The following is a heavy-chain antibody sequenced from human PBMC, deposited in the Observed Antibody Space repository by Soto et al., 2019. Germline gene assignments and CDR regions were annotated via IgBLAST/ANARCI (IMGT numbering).Heavy chain of an antibody. D-gene: IGHD1-26*01. CDR2: IDPSDSYT. CDR3: GRDFGSGHADV. V-gene: IGHV5-10-1*01. Sequence: GESPKISCQTSDEIFNTYWITWVRQMPGRGLEWVGRIDPSDSYTTYNPSLKGHVILSVDKSMNTAYVQWTSLRASDTAMYFCGRDFGSGHADVWGQGTLVTVSS. CDR1: DEIFNTYW. J-gene: IGHJ1*01.